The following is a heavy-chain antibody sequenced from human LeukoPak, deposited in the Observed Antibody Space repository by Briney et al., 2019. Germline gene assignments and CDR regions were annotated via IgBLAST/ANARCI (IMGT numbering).Heavy chain of an antibody. CDR1: DYSITNGYY. CDR2: IYHSGST. J-gene: IGHJ6*03. CDR3: ARERDYYYYYMDV. Sequence: SETLSLTCTVSDYSITNGYYWGWIRQPPGKGLEWIGSIYHSGSTYYNPSLKSRVTISVDTSKNQFSLKLSSVTAADTAVYYCARERDYYYYYMDVWGKGTTVTISS. V-gene: IGHV4-38-2*02.